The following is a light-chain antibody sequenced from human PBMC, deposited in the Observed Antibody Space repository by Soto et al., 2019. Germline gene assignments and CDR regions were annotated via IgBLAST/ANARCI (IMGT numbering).Light chain of an antibody. CDR1: SSDVGGYNY. CDR2: DVS. Sequence: QSALTQPRSVSGSPGQSVTISCTGTSSDVGGYNYVSWYQQHPGKAPKLMIYDVSKRPSGVPDRFSGSKSGNTASLTISGLQAEDEADYYCGSYAGGYTYVFGTGTKLTVL. V-gene: IGLV2-11*01. CDR3: GSYAGGYTYV. J-gene: IGLJ1*01.